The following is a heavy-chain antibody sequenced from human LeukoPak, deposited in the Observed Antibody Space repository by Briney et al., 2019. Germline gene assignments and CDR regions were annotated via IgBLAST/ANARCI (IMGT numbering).Heavy chain of an antibody. CDR3: ARDADHYADH. CDR1: GFTVSSNY. CDR2: IKQDGSEE. J-gene: IGHJ1*01. V-gene: IGHV3-7*04. D-gene: IGHD2-2*01. Sequence: PGGSLRLSCAASGFTVSSNYMSWVRQAPGKGLEWVANIKQDGSEENYVDSVQGRFTVSRDNAKNSVYLQMNSLRAEDTAVYYCARDADHYADHWGQGTLVTVSS.